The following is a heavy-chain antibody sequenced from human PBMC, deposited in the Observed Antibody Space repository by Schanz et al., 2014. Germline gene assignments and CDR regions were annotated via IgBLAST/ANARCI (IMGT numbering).Heavy chain of an antibody. CDR1: GLIFSNYV. CDR3: AKIERNED. D-gene: IGHD1-1*01. J-gene: IGHJ4*02. V-gene: IGHV3-23*01. CDR2: IGTSGGT. Sequence: EMQLLESGGGLVQPGGSMKLSCAASGLIFSNYVMSWVRQAPGKGLEWVSTIGTSGGTNYAESVKGRFTISRDNSKNTLYLQMNSLRAEDTAVYFCAKIERNEDWGQGTLVTVSS.